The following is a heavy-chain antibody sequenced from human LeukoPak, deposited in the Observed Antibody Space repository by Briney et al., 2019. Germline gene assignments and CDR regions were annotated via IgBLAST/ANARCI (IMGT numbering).Heavy chain of an antibody. CDR1: GGSISSYY. CDR2: IYYSGST. D-gene: IGHD3-3*01. J-gene: IGHJ5*02. CDR3: TRGYDFWSGNVNWFDP. V-gene: IGHV4-59*01. Sequence: SETLSLTCTVPGGSISSYYWSSIRQPPRKGLEWIGCIYYSGSTNYNPSLKSRVTISVATSKTQLSLKLSSVTAAHTALHYSTRGYDFWSGNVNWFDPWGQGTLVSVSS.